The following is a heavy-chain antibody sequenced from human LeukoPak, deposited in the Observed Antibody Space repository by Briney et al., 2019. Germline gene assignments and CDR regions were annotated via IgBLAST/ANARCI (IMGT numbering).Heavy chain of an antibody. Sequence: SETLSLTCTVSGGSISSYYWSWIRQPPGKGLEWIGYTYYSGSTSYNPSLKSRVTISVDTSSNQFSLMLSSVTAADTAVYYCARGTKTGNTGYDWNYWGQGSLVTVSS. CDR2: TYYSGST. D-gene: IGHD5-12*01. J-gene: IGHJ4*02. CDR1: GGSISSYY. CDR3: ARGTKTGNTGYDWNY. V-gene: IGHV4-59*01.